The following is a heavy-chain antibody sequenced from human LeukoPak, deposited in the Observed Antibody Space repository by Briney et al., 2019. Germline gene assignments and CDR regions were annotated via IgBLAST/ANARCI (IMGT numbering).Heavy chain of an antibody. J-gene: IGHJ4*02. D-gene: IGHD3-10*01. V-gene: IGHV5-51*01. Sequence: GGSLKISCQGSGYSFTSYWIAWVRQMPGKGLEWMAIIYPGDSDTRYSPSFQGQVTISADKSISTAYLQWSSLKASDTAMYYCARPYYYDSGQYYFHYWGQGTLVTVSS. CDR1: GYSFTSYW. CDR2: IYPGDSDT. CDR3: ARPYYYDSGQYYFHY.